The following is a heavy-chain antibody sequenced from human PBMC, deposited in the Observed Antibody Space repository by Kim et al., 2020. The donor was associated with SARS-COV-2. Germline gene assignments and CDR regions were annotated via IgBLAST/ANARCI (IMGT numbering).Heavy chain of an antibody. CDR1: GFTFSSYG. CDR2: ISYDGSNK. D-gene: IGHD3-9*01. Sequence: GGSLRLSCAASGFTFSSYGMHWVRQAPGKGLEWVAVISYDGSNKYYADSVKGRFTISRDNSKNTLYLQMNSLRAEDTAVYYCARGNFDWLLPVPSYYYYG. V-gene: IGHV3-33*05. J-gene: IGHJ6*01. CDR3: ARGNFDWLLPVPSYYYYG.